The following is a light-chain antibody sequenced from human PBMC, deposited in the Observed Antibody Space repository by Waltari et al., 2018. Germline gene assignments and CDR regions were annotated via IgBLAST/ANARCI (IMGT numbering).Light chain of an antibody. CDR3: QQTYSFPRT. Sequence: DIQMTQSPSSLSASVGDRVTISCRASQTVSNYLHWYQQKPGKAPNLLIYEASTLQSGIPSRFSGSGSVTDFTLTISSLQPEDFATYYCQQTYSFPRTFGQGTNLEIK. CDR1: QTVSNY. CDR2: EAS. V-gene: IGKV1-39*01. J-gene: IGKJ2*01.